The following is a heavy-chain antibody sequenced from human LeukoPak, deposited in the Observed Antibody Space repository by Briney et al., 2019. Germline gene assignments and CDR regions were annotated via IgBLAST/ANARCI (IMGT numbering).Heavy chain of an antibody. CDR2: IRYDGSNK. V-gene: IGHV3-30*02. J-gene: IGHJ4*02. CDR3: AKGSIVGATLFDY. CDR1: GFTFSSYT. D-gene: IGHD1-26*01. Sequence: PGGSLRLSCAASGFTFSSYTMNWVRQAPGKGLEWVAFIRYDGSNKYYADSVKGRFTISRDNSKNTLYLQMNSLRAEDTAVYYCAKGSIVGATLFDYWGQGTLVTVSS.